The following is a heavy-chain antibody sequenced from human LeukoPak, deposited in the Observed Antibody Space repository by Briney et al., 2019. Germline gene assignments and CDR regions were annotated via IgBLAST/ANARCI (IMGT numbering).Heavy chain of an antibody. V-gene: IGHV4-39*01. CDR1: GGSISSSSYY. CDR2: IYYSGST. D-gene: IGHD6-13*01. Sequence: SETLSLTCTVSGGSISSSSYYWGWIRQPPGKGLEWIGSIYYSGSTYYNPSLKSRVTISVDTSKNQFSLKLSSVTAADTAVYYGARGPYSRSGSGGYFDNGGRGTRVTVPS. CDR3: ARGPYSRSGSGGYFDN. J-gene: IGHJ4*02.